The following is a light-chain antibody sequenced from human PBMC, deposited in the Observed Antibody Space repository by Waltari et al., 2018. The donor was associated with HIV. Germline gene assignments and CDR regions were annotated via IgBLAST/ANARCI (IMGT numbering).Light chain of an antibody. CDR2: GVS. CDR1: QSVGTN. J-gene: IGKJ1*01. V-gene: IGKV3-15*01. CDR3: QQYNNWPPWT. Sequence: MVVTQSPASVSVSPGGSATLSCRASQSVGTNLAWYQQRPGQAPRLLIYGVSTRATDIPARFSGSGSGTDFTLTINSLQSEDSAVYYCQQYNNWPPWTFGQGTKVEI.